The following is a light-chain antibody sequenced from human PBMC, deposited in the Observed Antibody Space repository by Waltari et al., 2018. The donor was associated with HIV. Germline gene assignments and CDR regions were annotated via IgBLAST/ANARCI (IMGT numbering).Light chain of an antibody. CDR3: SSYTSSSTLAV. CDR1: SSDVGCYNY. V-gene: IGLV2-14*01. J-gene: IGLJ2*01. CDR2: EVT. Sequence: QSALTQPASVSGSPGQSITISCTGTSSDVGCYNYVSWYQQHPGKAPKHMIYEVTNRPSGVSNRFSGSKSDNTASLTISGLQAEDEADYYCSSYTSSSTLAVFGGWTKLTVL.